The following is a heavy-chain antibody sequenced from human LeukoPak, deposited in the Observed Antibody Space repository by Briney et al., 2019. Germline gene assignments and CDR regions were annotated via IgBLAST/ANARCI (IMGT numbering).Heavy chain of an antibody. CDR1: GFTFDDYA. Sequence: GGSLRLSCAASGFTFDDYAMHWVRQAPGKGLEWVSGISWNSGSIGYADSVEGRFTISRDNAKNSLYLQMNSLRAEDMALYYCAKDQDSSGWYTGAFDIWGQGTMVTVSS. CDR2: ISWNSGSI. J-gene: IGHJ3*02. D-gene: IGHD6-19*01. V-gene: IGHV3-9*03. CDR3: AKDQDSSGWYTGAFDI.